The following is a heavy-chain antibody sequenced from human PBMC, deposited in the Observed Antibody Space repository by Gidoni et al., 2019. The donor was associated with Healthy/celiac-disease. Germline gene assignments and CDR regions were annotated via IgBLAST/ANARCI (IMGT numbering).Heavy chain of an antibody. V-gene: IGHV4-34*01. D-gene: IGHD3-10*01. CDR3: ARGSITMVRGVINPFDY. J-gene: IGHJ4*02. CDR2: INHSGST. Sequence: QVQLQQWGAGLLTPSETLSLTCAVYGGSFSGYYWSWIRQPPGKGLEWIGEINHSGSTNYNPSLKSRVTISVDTSKNQFSLKLSSVTAADTAVYYCARGSITMVRGVINPFDYWGQGTLVTVSS. CDR1: GGSFSGYY.